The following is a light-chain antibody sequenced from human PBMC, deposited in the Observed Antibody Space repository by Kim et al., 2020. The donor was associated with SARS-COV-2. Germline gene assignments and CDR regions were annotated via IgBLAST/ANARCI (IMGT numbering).Light chain of an antibody. CDR3: QQYNNWHLLT. CDR2: GAS. J-gene: IGKJ4*01. Sequence: EIVMTQSPATLSVSPGERATLSCRASQSVSSNLAWYQQKLGQAPRLLIYGASTRATGIPARFSGSGSGTEFTLTISSLQSEDFAVYYCQQYNNWHLLTFGGGTKVEIK. CDR1: QSVSSN. V-gene: IGKV3-15*01.